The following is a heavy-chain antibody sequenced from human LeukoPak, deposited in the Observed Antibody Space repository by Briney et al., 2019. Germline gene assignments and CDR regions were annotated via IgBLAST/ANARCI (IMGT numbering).Heavy chain of an antibody. CDR1: GGSFSGYY. V-gene: IGHV4-34*01. Sequence: SETLSLTCAVYGGSFSGYYWSWIRQPPGKGLEWIGEINHSGSTNYNPSLKSRVTISVDTSKNQFSLKLSSVTAADTAVYYCARGPFRYFDWLLSEGPFDYWGQGTLVTVSS. CDR3: ARGPFRYFDWLLSEGPFDY. CDR2: INHSGST. D-gene: IGHD3-9*01. J-gene: IGHJ4*02.